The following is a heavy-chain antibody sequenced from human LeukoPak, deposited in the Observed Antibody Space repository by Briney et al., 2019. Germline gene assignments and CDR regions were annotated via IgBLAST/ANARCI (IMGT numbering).Heavy chain of an antibody. CDR2: ISSSGSTI. D-gene: IGHD1-14*01. CDR1: GFTFSSYE. J-gene: IGHJ6*03. Sequence: RPGGSLRLSCAASGFTFSSYEMNWVRQAPGKVLEWVSYISSSGSTIYYADSVKGRFTISRDNAKNSLYLQMNSLRAEDTAVYYCARVPGRGDGGYYYYYMDVWGKGTTVTVSS. CDR3: ARVPGRGDGGYYYYYMDV. V-gene: IGHV3-48*03.